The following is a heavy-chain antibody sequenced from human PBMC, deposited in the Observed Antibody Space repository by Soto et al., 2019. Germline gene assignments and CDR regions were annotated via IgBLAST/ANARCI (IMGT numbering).Heavy chain of an antibody. CDR1: GGSISSSSYY. CDR3: VRQVGYCSGGSCYQDY. Sequence: ASETLSLTCTVSGGSISSSSYYWCWVRQPPGKGLEWIGSIYYSGSTYYNPSLKSRVTISVDTSKNQFSLKLSSVTAADTAVYYCVRQVGYCSGGSCYQDYWGQGTLVTVSS. J-gene: IGHJ4*02. V-gene: IGHV4-39*01. D-gene: IGHD2-15*01. CDR2: IYYSGST.